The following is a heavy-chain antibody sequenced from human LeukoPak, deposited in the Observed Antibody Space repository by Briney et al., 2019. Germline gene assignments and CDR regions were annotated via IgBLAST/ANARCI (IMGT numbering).Heavy chain of an antibody. Sequence: SSETLSLTCTVSGGSISIYYWSWIRQPAGKGLEWIGRIYTSGSTNYNPSLKSRVTMSVDTSKNQFSLKLSSVTAADTAVYYCARDFSSSWYQLYYFDYWGQGTLVTVSS. CDR2: IYTSGST. CDR3: ARDFSSSWYQLYYFDY. D-gene: IGHD6-13*01. J-gene: IGHJ4*02. V-gene: IGHV4-4*07. CDR1: GGSISIYY.